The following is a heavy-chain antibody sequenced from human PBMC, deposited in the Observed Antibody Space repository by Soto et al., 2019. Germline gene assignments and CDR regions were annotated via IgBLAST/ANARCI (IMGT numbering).Heavy chain of an antibody. D-gene: IGHD3-10*01. V-gene: IGHV1-2*04. J-gene: IGHJ6*02. Sequence: ASGKVSCKASGYPFTGYCMHWVRQAPGQGLEWMGWINPNSGGTNYAQKFQGWVTMTRDTSISTAYMELSRLRSDDTAVYYCARDLPRWEGSGRPTSYYYYVMDVWGQGTTVT. CDR2: INPNSGGT. CDR3: ARDLPRWEGSGRPTSYYYYVMDV. CDR1: GYPFTGYC.